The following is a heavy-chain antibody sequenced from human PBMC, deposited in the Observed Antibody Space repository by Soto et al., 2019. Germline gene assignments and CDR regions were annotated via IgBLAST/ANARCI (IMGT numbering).Heavy chain of an antibody. V-gene: IGHV4-59*01. CDR3: ARAPRGNYGYPSSFDY. J-gene: IGHJ4*02. Sequence: SETLSLTCTVSGGSISSYYWSWIRQPPGKGLEWIGYIDYSGSTNYNPSLKSRVTISVDTSKNQCSLKLSSVTAADPPVYSCARAPRGNYGYPSSFDYWGEGTLVTLSS. CDR2: IDYSGST. D-gene: IGHD3-10*01. CDR1: GGSISSYY.